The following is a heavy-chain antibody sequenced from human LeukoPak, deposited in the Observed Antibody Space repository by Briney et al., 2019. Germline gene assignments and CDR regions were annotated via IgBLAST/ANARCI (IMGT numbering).Heavy chain of an antibody. Sequence: PGGSLRLSCAASGFTVGSNYMGWVRQAPGKTLEWVSVIYTSGNTYYADSVKGRFTISRDNSKNTLYLQMNSLRAEDTAVYYCARVPDGYNLGTYFDPWGQGTLVTVSS. V-gene: IGHV3-53*01. CDR3: ARVPDGYNLGTYFDP. D-gene: IGHD5-24*01. CDR1: GFTVGSNY. CDR2: IYTSGNT. J-gene: IGHJ5*02.